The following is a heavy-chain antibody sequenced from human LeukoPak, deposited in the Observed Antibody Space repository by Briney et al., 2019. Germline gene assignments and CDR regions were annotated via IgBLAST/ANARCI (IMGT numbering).Heavy chain of an antibody. J-gene: IGHJ4*02. CDR2: ISGSGGST. Sequence: GGSLRLSCVASGFTLSTTAMGWVRQAPGKGLEWVSAISGSGGSTYYADSVKGRFTISRDNSKNTLYLQMNSLRAEDTAVYYCAKDPYYDILTGPDYWGQGTLVTVSS. CDR3: AKDPYYDILTGPDY. CDR1: GFTLSTTA. D-gene: IGHD3-9*01. V-gene: IGHV3-23*01.